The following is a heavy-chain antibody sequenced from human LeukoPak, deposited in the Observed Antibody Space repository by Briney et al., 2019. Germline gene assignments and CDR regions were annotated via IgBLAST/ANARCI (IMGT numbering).Heavy chain of an antibody. CDR1: GFXVNNNY. CDR3: ARGMVRGVSAFDI. D-gene: IGHD3-10*01. J-gene: IGHJ3*02. V-gene: IGHV3-53*01. Sequence: PGGSLRLSCAASGFXVNNNYMSWVRQAPGKGLEWVSVIYTDGSTYYADSVKGRFTISRDNSKNTLYLQMNSLRAEDTAVYYCARGMVRGVSAFDISGQGTMVTVSS. CDR2: IYTDGST.